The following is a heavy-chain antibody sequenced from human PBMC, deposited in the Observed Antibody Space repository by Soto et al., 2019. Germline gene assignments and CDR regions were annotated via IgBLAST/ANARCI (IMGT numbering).Heavy chain of an antibody. J-gene: IGHJ4*02. Sequence: EVQLVESGGGLVKPGGSLRLSCAASGFTFSGHTINWVRQAPGKGLEWVSSVSRSSSYIYYADSVKGRFTVSRDNAEKSLYLQMNILRAEATAIYYCARCMGFDGSGYAFFDSWGQGTLVTVSS. CDR2: VSRSSSYI. CDR3: ARCMGFDGSGYAFFDS. CDR1: GFTFSGHT. D-gene: IGHD3-10*01. V-gene: IGHV3-21*01.